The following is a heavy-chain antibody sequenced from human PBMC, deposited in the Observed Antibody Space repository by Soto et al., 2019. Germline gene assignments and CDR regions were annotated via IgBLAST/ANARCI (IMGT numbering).Heavy chain of an antibody. CDR2: KYYRTRWYN. Sequence: SQTLSLTCAISWDTVSSNRAAWNWIRQSPSRGLEWLGRKYYRTRWYNDYAVSVKGRITINPDPSRNQFYLQVNSVTSEDTAVYYCDAASRGYLYYVLEVWREGTTVAVSS. J-gene: IGHJ6*01. CDR3: DAASRGYLYYVLEV. V-gene: IGHV6-1*01. CDR1: WDTVSSNRAA. D-gene: IGHD3-22*01.